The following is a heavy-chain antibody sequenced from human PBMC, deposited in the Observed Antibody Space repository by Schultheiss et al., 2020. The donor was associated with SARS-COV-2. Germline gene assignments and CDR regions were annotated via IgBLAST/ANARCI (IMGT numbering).Heavy chain of an antibody. D-gene: IGHD6-13*01. CDR3: ARVAAAGSFDY. CDR1: GFTFSNYA. J-gene: IGHJ4*02. V-gene: IGHV3-30*04. Sequence: GGSLRLSCSVSGFTFSNYAMHWVRQAPGKGLEWVAVISYDGSNKYYADSVKGRFTISRDNSKNTLYLQMNSLRAEDTAVYYCARVAAAGSFDYWGQGTLVTVSS. CDR2: ISYDGSNK.